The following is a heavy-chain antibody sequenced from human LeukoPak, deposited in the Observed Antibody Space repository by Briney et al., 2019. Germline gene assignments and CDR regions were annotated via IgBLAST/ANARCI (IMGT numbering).Heavy chain of an antibody. CDR3: AREDYDFWSGYHLPTAGLDY. CDR1: GGTFSSYA. J-gene: IGHJ4*02. Sequence: ASVKVSCKASGGTFSSYAISWVRQSPGHGLEWMGRIIPIFCTANYAQKFQGRLTITTDESTSTAYMELSSLRSEDTAVYYCAREDYDFWSGYHLPTAGLDYWGQGTLVTVSS. V-gene: IGHV1-69*05. D-gene: IGHD3-3*01. CDR2: IIPIFCTA.